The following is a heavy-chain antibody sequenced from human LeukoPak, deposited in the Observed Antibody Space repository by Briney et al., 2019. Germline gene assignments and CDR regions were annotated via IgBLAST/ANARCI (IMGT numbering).Heavy chain of an antibody. V-gene: IGHV3-30-3*01. Sequence: AGGSLRLSCAASGFTFSSYAMHWVRQAPGKGLEWVAVISYDGSNKYYADSVKGRFTISRDNSKNTLYLQMNSLRAEDTAVYYCARKREAYYYDSSGYSHLDYWGQGTLVTVSS. CDR2: ISYDGSNK. CDR1: GFTFSSYA. CDR3: ARKREAYYYDSSGYSHLDY. D-gene: IGHD3-22*01. J-gene: IGHJ4*02.